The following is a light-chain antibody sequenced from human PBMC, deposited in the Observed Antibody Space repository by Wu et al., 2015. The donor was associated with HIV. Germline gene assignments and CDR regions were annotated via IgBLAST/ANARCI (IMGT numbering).Light chain of an antibody. J-gene: IGKJ3*01. Sequence: AIRMTQSPSSLSASTGDRVTITCRASQGISSYLAWYQQKPGKAPKLLIYAASTLQSGVPSRFSGSGSGTDFTLTISCLQSEDFATYYCQQYYSYLSLTFGPGTKVDIK. CDR1: QGISSY. CDR2: AAS. CDR3: QQYYSYLSLT. V-gene: IGKV1-8*01.